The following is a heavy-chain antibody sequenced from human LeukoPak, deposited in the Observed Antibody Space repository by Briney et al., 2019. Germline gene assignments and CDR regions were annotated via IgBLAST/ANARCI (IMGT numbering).Heavy chain of an antibody. CDR1: GFTFSSYV. CDR2: ISNDGSSK. CDR3: ARGATSLSYFDS. Sequence: GGSLRLSCAASGFTFSSYVMHWVRQAPGKGLEWVALISNDGSSKYYADSVKGRFTISRDNSKNTLYLQMSSLRTEDTAVYYCARGATSLSYFDSRGQGTLVTVSS. V-gene: IGHV3-30-3*01. D-gene: IGHD2/OR15-2a*01. J-gene: IGHJ4*02.